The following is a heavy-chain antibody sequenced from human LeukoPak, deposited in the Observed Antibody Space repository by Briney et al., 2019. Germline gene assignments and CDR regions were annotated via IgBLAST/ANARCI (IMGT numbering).Heavy chain of an antibody. V-gene: IGHV4-59*08. J-gene: IGHJ3*02. CDR2: IYYSGST. Sequence: SETLSLTCTVSGGSISSYYWSWIRQPPGKGLEWIGYIYYSGSTNYNPSLKSRVTISVDTSKNQFSLKLSSVTAADTAVYYCARHSAQQLALGAFDIWGQGTMVTVSS. D-gene: IGHD6-13*01. CDR1: GGSISSYY. CDR3: ARHSAQQLALGAFDI.